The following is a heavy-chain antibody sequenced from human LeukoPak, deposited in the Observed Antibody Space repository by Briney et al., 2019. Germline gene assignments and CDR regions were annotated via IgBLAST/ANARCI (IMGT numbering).Heavy chain of an antibody. CDR1: GGTFSSYA. V-gene: IGHV1-69*13. CDR3: AGGGYSYGYYYYGMDV. D-gene: IGHD5-18*01. Sequence: GASVKVSCKASGGTFSSYAISWVRQAPGQGLEWMRGIIPIFGTANYAQKFQGRVTITADESTSTAYMELSSLRSEDTAVYYCAGGGYSYGYYYYGMDVWGQGTTVTVSS. CDR2: IIPIFGTA. J-gene: IGHJ6*02.